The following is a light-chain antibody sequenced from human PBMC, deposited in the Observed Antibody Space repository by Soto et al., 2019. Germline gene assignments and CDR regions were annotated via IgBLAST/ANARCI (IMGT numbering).Light chain of an antibody. CDR2: DPS. V-gene: IGKV1-33*01. J-gene: IGKJ3*01. CDR3: QQYDNRPLT. CDR1: QDVSNN. Sequence: QSPSSLSASLGDRATLTVRASQDVSNNLTSYQQKPGKAPKPLIYDPSKLETGVPSTFSGSGSGTDFTFTISSLQSEDIATYYCQQYDNRPLTCGPGTKVDIK.